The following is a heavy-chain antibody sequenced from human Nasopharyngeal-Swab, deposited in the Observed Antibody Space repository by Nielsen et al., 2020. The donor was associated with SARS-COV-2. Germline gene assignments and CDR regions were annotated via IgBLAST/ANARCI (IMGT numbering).Heavy chain of an antibody. D-gene: IGHD6-13*01. J-gene: IGHJ5*02. CDR2: IYYSGST. CDR1: GGSISSYY. CDR3: ASGGSSWYGDWFDP. V-gene: IGHV4-59*01. Sequence: SETLSLTCTVPGGSISSYYWSWIRQPPGKGLEWIGYIYYSGSTNYNPSLKSRVTISVDTSKNQFSLKLSSVTAADTAVYYCASGGSSWYGDWFDPWGQGTLVTVSS.